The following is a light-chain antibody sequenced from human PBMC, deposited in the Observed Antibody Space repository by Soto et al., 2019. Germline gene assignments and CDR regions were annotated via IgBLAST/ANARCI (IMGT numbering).Light chain of an antibody. Sequence: QSVLTQPPSVSGAPGQRVTISCTGSSSNIGAGYDKHWYQQLPGAAPKLLISGNSNRPSGVPDRFSGSKSGTSTSLAIAGRQAEDEADYYCQSYDTSLSGSVFGGGTELSVL. CDR2: GNS. CDR1: SSNIGAGYD. J-gene: IGLJ2*01. CDR3: QSYDTSLSGSV. V-gene: IGLV1-40*01.